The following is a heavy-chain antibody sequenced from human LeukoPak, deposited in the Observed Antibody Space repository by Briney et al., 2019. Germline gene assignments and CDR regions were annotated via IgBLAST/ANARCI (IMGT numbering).Heavy chain of an antibody. CDR1: GFTFSSYS. CDR2: ISSSSSYI. J-gene: IGHJ5*02. D-gene: IGHD3-3*01. CDR3: ARSAPLRFLESP. V-gene: IGHV3-21*01. Sequence: GGSLRLPCAASGFTFSSYSMNWVRQAPGKGLEWVSSISSSSSYIYYADSVKGRFTISRDNAKNSLYLQMNSLRAEDTAVYYCARSAPLRFLESPWGQGTLVTVSS.